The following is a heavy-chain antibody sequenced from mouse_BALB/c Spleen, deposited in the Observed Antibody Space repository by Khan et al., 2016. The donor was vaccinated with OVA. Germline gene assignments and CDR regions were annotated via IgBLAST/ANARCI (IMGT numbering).Heavy chain of an antibody. CDR2: ISSGDTT. CDR3: ARDDGFAY. V-gene: IGHV5-6-5*01. Sequence: VQLLASGGGLVKPGGSLKLSCAASGFTFSNYGVSWVRQTPEKRLEWVASISSGDTTYYPDSVKGRFTISRDNARNILYLQMSSLRSEDTAMYYGARDDGFAYGGQGKKVTVAA. J-gene: IGHJ3*01. D-gene: IGHD2-12*01. CDR1: GFTFSNYG.